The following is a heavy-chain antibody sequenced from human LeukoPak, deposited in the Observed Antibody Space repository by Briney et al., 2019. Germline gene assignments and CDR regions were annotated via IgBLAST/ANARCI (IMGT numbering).Heavy chain of an antibody. Sequence: GGSLRLSCAASGFTFSSYGMSWVRQAPGKGLEWVSGISGSGGNTYYADSVKGRFTISRDNSKNTLYLQMNSLRAEDTALYYCAKASRNCSRTSCYEYFQHWGQGTLVTVSS. V-gene: IGHV3-23*01. J-gene: IGHJ1*01. CDR2: ISGSGGNT. CDR1: GFTFSSYG. CDR3: AKASRNCSRTSCYEYFQH. D-gene: IGHD2-2*01.